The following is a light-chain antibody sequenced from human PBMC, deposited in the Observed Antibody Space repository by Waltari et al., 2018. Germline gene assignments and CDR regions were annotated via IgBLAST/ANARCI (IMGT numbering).Light chain of an antibody. CDR2: WAS. V-gene: IGKV2-28*01. CDR1: QSLLHSDGYNY. J-gene: IGKJ3*01. Sequence: DIVMTQSPLSLPVTPGDPASISCRSSQSLLHSDGYNYLDWYLQKPGQSPQLLIYWASNRASGVPDRFSGSGSGTDFTLRISRVEAEDVGVYYCVQALQTFTFGPGTKVDIK. CDR3: VQALQTFT.